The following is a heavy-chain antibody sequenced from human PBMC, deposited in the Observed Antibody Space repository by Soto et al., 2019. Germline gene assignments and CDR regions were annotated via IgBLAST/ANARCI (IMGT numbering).Heavy chain of an antibody. CDR1: GFTFSTYW. V-gene: IGHV3-74*01. CDR3: VRDRDTYGSGFLDV. Sequence: EVQLVESGGGLVQPGGSLRLSCAVSGFTFSTYWMHWVRQAPGKGLVWVSRINSDGSTSTYADSVKGRFTISRDNAKNTLYLQMNSLRGEDTAVYSCVRDRDTYGSGFLDVRGQGTTVTVSS. D-gene: IGHD3-10*01. CDR2: INSDGSTS. J-gene: IGHJ6*02.